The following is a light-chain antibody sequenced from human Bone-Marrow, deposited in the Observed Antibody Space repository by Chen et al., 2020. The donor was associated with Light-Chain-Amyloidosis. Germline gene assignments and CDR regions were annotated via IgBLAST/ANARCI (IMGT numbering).Light chain of an antibody. CDR1: NIGSKS. CDR2: DDS. V-gene: IGLV3-21*02. J-gene: IGLJ3*02. Sequence: SYVLTQPSSVSVAPGQPATIACGVNNIGSKSVHWYQQTPGQAPLLVVYDDSDRPSGIPERLSGSNSGNTATLTISRVEAGDEADYYCQVWDRSSDRPVFGGGTKLTVL. CDR3: QVWDRSSDRPV.